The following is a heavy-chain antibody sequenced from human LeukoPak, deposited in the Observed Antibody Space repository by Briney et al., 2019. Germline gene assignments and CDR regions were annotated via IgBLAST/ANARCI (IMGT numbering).Heavy chain of an antibody. CDR3: ARDHMSF. CDR1: GFSFGAYE. V-gene: IGHV3-48*03. CDR2: ISHIGSAI. D-gene: IGHD3-10*01. J-gene: IGHJ4*02. Sequence: GGSLRLSCEVSGFSFGAYEMNWVRQAPGKGLEWVSLISHIGSAINYADSVKGRFVISRDNAKNSLFLRMSSLRVEDTATYYCARDHMSFWGQGTLVTVSS.